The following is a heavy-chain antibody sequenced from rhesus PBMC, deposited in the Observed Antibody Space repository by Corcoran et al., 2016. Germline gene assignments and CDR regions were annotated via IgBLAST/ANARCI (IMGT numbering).Heavy chain of an antibody. CDR1: GYTFTSYY. CDR2: DSPYNGNK. CDR3: TRDLPRNYGGRFDV. V-gene: IGHV1-1*01. D-gene: IGHD4-17*01. J-gene: IGHJ5-1*01. Sequence: QVQLVQSGAEIKQPGASVKLSCKASGYTFTSYYMHWVRQAPGQGLEWIGLDSPYNGNKGYAQNFQCRVTITTDTSTSTGYMDLSSLRSEDTAVYYCTRDLPRNYGGRFDVWGPGVLVTVSS.